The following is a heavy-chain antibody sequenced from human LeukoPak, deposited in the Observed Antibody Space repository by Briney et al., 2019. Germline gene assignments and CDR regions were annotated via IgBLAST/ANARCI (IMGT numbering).Heavy chain of an antibody. CDR3: ARRGTIGTTTVDY. J-gene: IGHJ4*02. D-gene: IGHD1-1*01. CDR1: GESFSGYY. CDR2: INHSGST. Sequence: PSETLSLTCAVYGESFSGYYWTWIRQPPGKGLEWIGQINHSGSTSYNPSLKGRVTISVATSKNQFSLRLNSVTAADTAVYYCARRGTIGTTTVDYWGQGTPVTVSS. V-gene: IGHV4-34*01.